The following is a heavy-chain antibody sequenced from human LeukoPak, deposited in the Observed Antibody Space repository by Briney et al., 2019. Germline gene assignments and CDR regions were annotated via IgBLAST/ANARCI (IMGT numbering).Heavy chain of an antibody. CDR3: ASGNYYGSGSYFLL. V-gene: IGHV4-34*01. J-gene: IGHJ4*02. Sequence: SETLSLTCAVYGGSFSGYYWSWIRQPPGKGLEWIGEINHSGSTNYNPSLKSRVTISVDTSKNQFSLKLSSVTAADTAVYYCASGNYYGSGSYFLLWGQGTLVTVPS. CDR1: GGSFSGYY. D-gene: IGHD3-10*01. CDR2: INHSGST.